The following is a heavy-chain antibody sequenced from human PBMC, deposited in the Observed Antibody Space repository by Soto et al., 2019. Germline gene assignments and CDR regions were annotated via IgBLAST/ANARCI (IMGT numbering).Heavy chain of an antibody. J-gene: IGHJ4*02. D-gene: IGHD6-19*01. CDR2: IYTTGST. Sequence: QVQLQESGPRLVKPSQTLSLTCTVSGDSIGRGGYYWTWIRQHSGKGLEWIAYIYTTGSTYYNPSLKSRVGISVDTSKNQFSLKLSSVTAADTAVYYCARGIPVSGSFDYWGQGTLVTVSS. CDR1: GDSIGRGGYY. CDR3: ARGIPVSGSFDY. V-gene: IGHV4-31*03.